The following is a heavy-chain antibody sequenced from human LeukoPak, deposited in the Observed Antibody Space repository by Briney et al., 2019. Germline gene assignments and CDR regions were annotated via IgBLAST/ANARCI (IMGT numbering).Heavy chain of an antibody. D-gene: IGHD1-1*01. V-gene: IGHV4-34*01. CDR3: ARGLGTGSLAYYYGMDV. CDR1: GGSFSGYY. J-gene: IGHJ6*02. CDR2: INHSGST. Sequence: SETLSLTCDVYGGSFSGYYWSWIRQPPGKGLEWIGEINHSGSTNYNPSLKSRVSISVDTSKNQFSLKLSSVTAADTAVYYCARGLGTGSLAYYYGMDVWGQGTTVTVSS.